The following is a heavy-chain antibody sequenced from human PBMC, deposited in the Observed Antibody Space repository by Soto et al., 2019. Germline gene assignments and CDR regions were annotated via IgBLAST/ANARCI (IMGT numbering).Heavy chain of an antibody. CDR2: IYYSGST. CDR3: ARDSYGDYKGGAFDI. Sequence: QVQLQESGPGLVKPSQTLSLTCTVSGGSISSGDYYWSWIRQPPGKGLEWIGYIYYSGSTYYNPSLMGRVTTSVDRSETPAALKLSSVTAADTAVYYCARDSYGDYKGGAFDIWGQGTMVTVSS. CDR1: GGSISSGDYY. V-gene: IGHV4-30-4*01. D-gene: IGHD4-17*01. J-gene: IGHJ3*02.